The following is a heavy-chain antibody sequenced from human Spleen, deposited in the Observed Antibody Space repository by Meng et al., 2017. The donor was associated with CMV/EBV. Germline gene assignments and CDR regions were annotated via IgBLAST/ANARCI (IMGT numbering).Heavy chain of an antibody. CDR1: GGSISRSFY. Sequence: SETLSLTCTVSGGSISRSFYWGWIRQPPGEGLQWIGTISYSGSTYYTPSLKSRVTLSVNTSKNQFSLRLSSVTAADTAMYYCARLRGGGDNLLTVYPTVFDSWGQGTLVTVSS. D-gene: IGHD3-9*01. V-gene: IGHV4-39*07. CDR2: ISYSGST. J-gene: IGHJ4*02. CDR3: ARLRGGGDNLLTVYPTVFDS.